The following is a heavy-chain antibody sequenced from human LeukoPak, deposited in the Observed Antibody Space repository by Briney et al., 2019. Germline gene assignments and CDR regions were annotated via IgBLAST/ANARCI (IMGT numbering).Heavy chain of an antibody. CDR3: ARDVVVANRYYYYMDV. V-gene: IGHV1-2*02. D-gene: IGHD2-2*01. CDR2: INPNSGGT. CDR1: GYTFTDYY. Sequence: ASVKVSCKASGYTFTDYYMHWVRQAPGQGLEWMGWINPNSGGTNYAQKFQGRVTMTRDTSISTAYMELSRLRSDDTAVYYCARDVVVANRYYYYMDVWGKGTTVTVSS. J-gene: IGHJ6*03.